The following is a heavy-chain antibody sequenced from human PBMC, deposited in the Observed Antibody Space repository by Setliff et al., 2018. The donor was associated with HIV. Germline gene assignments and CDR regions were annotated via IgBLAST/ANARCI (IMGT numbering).Heavy chain of an antibody. Sequence: KTSETLSLTCTVSGYSISSGYYWGWIRQHPGKGLEWIGSIYHSGSTYYNPSLKSRVTISVDTSKNQFSLKLSSVTAADTAVYNCARTPEPIGIVGARGIDYWGQGTLVTVSS. V-gene: IGHV4-38-2*02. J-gene: IGHJ4*02. D-gene: IGHD1-26*01. CDR2: IYHSGST. CDR1: GYSISSGYY. CDR3: ARTPEPIGIVGARGIDY.